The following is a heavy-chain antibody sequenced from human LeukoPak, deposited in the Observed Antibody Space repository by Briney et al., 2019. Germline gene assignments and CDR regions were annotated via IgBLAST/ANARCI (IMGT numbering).Heavy chain of an antibody. CDR3: ARDYASYDFWSGYYSSGAFDI. CDR1: GGSISSGGYS. V-gene: IGHV4-30-2*01. D-gene: IGHD3-3*01. J-gene: IGHJ3*02. Sequence: SETLSLTCAVSGGSISSGGYSWSWIRQPPGKGLEWIGYIYHSGSTYYNPSLKSRVTISVDTSKNQFSLKLSSVTAADTAVYYCARDYASYDFWSGYYSSGAFDIWGQGTMVTVSS. CDR2: IYHSGST.